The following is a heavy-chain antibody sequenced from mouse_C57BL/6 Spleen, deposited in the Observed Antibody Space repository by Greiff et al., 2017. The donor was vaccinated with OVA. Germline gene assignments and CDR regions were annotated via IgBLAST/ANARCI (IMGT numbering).Heavy chain of an antibody. CDR3: ASSYYGSRKDYFDY. D-gene: IGHD1-1*01. J-gene: IGHJ2*01. V-gene: IGHV1-78*01. CDR1: GYTFTDHT. CDR2: IYPRDGST. Sequence: QVQLQQSDAELVKPGASVKISCKVSGYTFTDHTIHWMKQRPEQGLEWIGYIYPRDGSTKYNEKFKGKATLTAAKSSSTAYMQLNILTSEDSAVYFCASSYYGSRKDYFDYWGQGTTLTVSS.